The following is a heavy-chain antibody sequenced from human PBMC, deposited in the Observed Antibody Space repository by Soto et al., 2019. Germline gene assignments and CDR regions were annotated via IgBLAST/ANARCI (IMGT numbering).Heavy chain of an antibody. D-gene: IGHD3-10*01. CDR3: EREAYYYGSGSYYHDAFDL. CDR2: IYYSGST. Sequence: SETLSRTSAVSGSSIRTGGYYWSWIGQHAAKGLEWIGYIYYSGSTYYSPSLKSRVTISVDTSKNQFSLKLSSVTDGETDVYYCEREAYYYGSGSYYHDAFDLWCEGTMAT. CDR1: GSSIRTGGYY. J-gene: IGHJ3*01. V-gene: IGHV4-31*11.